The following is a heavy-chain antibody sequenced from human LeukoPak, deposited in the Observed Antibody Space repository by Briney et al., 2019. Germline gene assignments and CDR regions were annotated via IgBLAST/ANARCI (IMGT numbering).Heavy chain of an antibody. V-gene: IGHV1-2*02. Sequence: GASVKVSCKASGYTFTGYYMHWVRQAPGQGLEWMGWINPNSGGTNYAQKFQGRVTMIRDTSISTAYMELSRLRSDDTAVYYCARAPAYYYEGGWDYWGQGTLVTVSS. CDR3: ARAPAYYYEGGWDY. CDR1: GYTFTGYY. J-gene: IGHJ4*02. CDR2: INPNSGGT. D-gene: IGHD3-22*01.